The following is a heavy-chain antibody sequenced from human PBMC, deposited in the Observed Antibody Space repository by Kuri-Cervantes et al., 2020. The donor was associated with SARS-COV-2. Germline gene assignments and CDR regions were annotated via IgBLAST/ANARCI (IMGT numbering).Heavy chain of an antibody. J-gene: IGHJ4*02. V-gene: IGHV4-34*01. Sequence: WIRQPPGKGLEWIGEINHSGSTNYNPSLKSRVTISVDTSKNQFSLKLSSVTAADTAVYYCARDRGRGSPRKYFDYWGQGTLVTVSS. D-gene: IGHD1-14*01. CDR3: ARDRGRGSPRKYFDY. CDR2: INHSGST.